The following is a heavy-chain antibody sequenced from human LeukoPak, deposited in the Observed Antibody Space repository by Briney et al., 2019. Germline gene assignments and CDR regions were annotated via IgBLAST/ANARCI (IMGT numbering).Heavy chain of an antibody. J-gene: IGHJ4*02. CDR2: IYYSGST. D-gene: IGHD2-2*01. CDR1: GGSVSSYY. CDR3: ARVNSSKFDY. V-gene: IGHV4-59*02. Sequence: SETLSLTCTVSGGSVSSYYWSWIRQPPGKGLEWIGYIYYSGSTNYNPSLKSRVTISVDTSKNQFSLKLSSVTAADTAVHYCARVNSSKFDYWGQGTLVTVSS.